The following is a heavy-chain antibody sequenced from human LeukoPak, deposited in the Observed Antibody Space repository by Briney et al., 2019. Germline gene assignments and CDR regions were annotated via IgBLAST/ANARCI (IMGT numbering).Heavy chain of an antibody. CDR3: AKGHGDSSGYPKEPFDY. CDR1: GFTFSSYA. D-gene: IGHD3-22*01. CDR2: ISGSGGST. Sequence: TGGSLRLSCAASGFTFSSYAMSWVRQAPGKGLEWVSAISGSGGSTYYADSVKGRFTISRDNSKNTLYLQMNSLRAEDTAVYYCAKGHGDSSGYPKEPFDYWGQGTLVTVSS. J-gene: IGHJ4*02. V-gene: IGHV3-23*01.